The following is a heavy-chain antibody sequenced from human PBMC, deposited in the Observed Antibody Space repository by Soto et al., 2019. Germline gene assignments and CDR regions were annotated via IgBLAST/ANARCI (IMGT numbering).Heavy chain of an antibody. D-gene: IGHD2-21*01. CDR2: INHSGNT. J-gene: IGHJ5*02. CDR1: GASLSDNY. Sequence: SETLSLTCAVYGASLSDNYCNWLRQPPGKGLEWIGEINHSGNTNYSPSLRSRVTISIDTSKNQLSLNLRSVSAEDTAVYYCARGRGEFDDWGQGTPVTVSS. V-gene: IGHV4-34*01. CDR3: ARGRGEFDD.